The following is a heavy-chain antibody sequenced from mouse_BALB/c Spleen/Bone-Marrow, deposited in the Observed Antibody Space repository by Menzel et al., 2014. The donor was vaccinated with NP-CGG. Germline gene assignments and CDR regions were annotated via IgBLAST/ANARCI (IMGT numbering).Heavy chain of an antibody. CDR1: GFNIKDTY. CDR2: IDPANGNT. V-gene: IGHV14-3*02. Sequence: VQLQQSGAELVKPGASVKLSCTASGFNIKDTYMHWVKQRPEQGLEWIGRIDPANGNTKYDPKFQGKATITADTSSNTAYLQLSSLTSEDTAVYYCASYRYDWSFDVWGAGTPVTVSS. J-gene: IGHJ1*01. CDR3: ASYRYDWSFDV. D-gene: IGHD2-14*01.